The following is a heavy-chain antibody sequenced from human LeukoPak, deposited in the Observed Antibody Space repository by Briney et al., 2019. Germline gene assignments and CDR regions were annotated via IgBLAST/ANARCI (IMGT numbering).Heavy chain of an antibody. V-gene: IGHV1-69*10. CDR3: ARAHHFMTTPSS. D-gene: IGHD3-16*01. CDR2: IIPILGIA. Sequence: SVKVSCKASGGTFSSYAISWVRQAPGQGLEWMGGIIPILGIANYAQKFQGRVTITADKSTSTAYMELSSLRSEDTAVYYCARAHHFMTTPSSWGQGTLVTVSS. CDR1: GGTFSSYA. J-gene: IGHJ5*02.